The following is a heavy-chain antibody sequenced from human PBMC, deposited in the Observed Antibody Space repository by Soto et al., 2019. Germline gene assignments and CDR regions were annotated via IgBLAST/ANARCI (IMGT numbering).Heavy chain of an antibody. CDR3: GRGGGNFDQ. CDR2: VKQDGSDK. V-gene: IGHV3-7*04. D-gene: IGHD3-16*01. Sequence: DVQLVESGGGIVQPGGSLRLTCAASGFSLRGYWMSWVRQAPGRGLEWVANVKQDGSDKNYVDSVKGRFTISRDNAKNSLDLQMDSVRAEETAVCCCGRGGGNFDQWGRGTLVTVSS. CDR1: GFSLRGYW. J-gene: IGHJ4*02.